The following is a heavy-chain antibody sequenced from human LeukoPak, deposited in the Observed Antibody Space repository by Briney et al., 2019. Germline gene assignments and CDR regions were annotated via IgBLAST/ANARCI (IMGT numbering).Heavy chain of an antibody. V-gene: IGHV3-30*18. Sequence: GGSLRLSCAASGLTFSGYDMHWVRQAPGKGLEWVAVISYDGSNKYYADSVKGRFTISRDNSKNTLYLQMNSLRAEDTAVYYCAKVLYDFWSGYSFDYWGQGTLVTVSS. J-gene: IGHJ4*02. CDR1: GLTFSGYD. CDR2: ISYDGSNK. CDR3: AKVLYDFWSGYSFDY. D-gene: IGHD3-3*01.